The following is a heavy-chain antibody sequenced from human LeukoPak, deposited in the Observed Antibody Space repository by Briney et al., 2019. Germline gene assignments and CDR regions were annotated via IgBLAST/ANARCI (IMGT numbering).Heavy chain of an antibody. Sequence: ASVKVSCKASGYTFTSYDINWVRQATGQGLEWMGRIIPILGIANYAQKFQGRVTITADKSTSTAYMELSSLRSEDTAVYYCATERDSSGYYYALWDYWGQGTLVTVSS. CDR3: ATERDSSGYYYALWDY. CDR2: IIPILGIA. D-gene: IGHD3-22*01. V-gene: IGHV1-69*04. CDR1: GYTFTSYD. J-gene: IGHJ4*02.